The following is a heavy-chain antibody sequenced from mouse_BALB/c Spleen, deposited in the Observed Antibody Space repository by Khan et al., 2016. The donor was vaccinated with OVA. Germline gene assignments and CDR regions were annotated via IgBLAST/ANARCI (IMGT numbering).Heavy chain of an antibody. D-gene: IGHD2-14*01. Sequence: VQLQQSGAELARPGASVKMSCKTSGYTFTSYTMHWIRQRPGQALEWIGHINPSNNYTNYNQNFKDKATLIVDKSSNTAYMQVSSLTSEDSAVYYCVREWADHRSDGWFAYWGQGTLVTVSA. CDR1: GYTFTSYT. CDR2: INPSNNYT. J-gene: IGHJ3*01. V-gene: IGHV1-4*01. CDR3: VREWADHRSDGWFAY.